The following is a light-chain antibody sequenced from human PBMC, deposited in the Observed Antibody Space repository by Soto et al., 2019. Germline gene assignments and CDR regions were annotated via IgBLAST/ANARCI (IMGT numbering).Light chain of an antibody. CDR3: GTWDDRLSGVV. J-gene: IGLJ2*01. CDR1: TSNIGSNY. Sequence: QSVLTQPPSVSAASGHKVTISFSGSTSNIGSNYVTWYQQLQGTAPKLLIYDNYERPSGIHYRSSGSKSGTSATLGITGLQTGDEADYYCGTWDDRLSGVVFGGGTKLTVL. V-gene: IGLV1-51*01. CDR2: DNY.